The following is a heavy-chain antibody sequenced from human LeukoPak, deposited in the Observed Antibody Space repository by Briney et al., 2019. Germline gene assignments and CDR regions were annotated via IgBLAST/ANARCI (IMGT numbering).Heavy chain of an antibody. CDR2: IKQDGSEK. Sequence: PGGSLRLSCAASGFPFSSYWMSWVRQAPGKGLEWVANIKQDGSEKYYVDPVKGRFTISRDNAKNSLYLQMNSLRAEDTAVYYCARRTGSSWYIGMRPHRLPYFDYWGQGTLVTVSS. J-gene: IGHJ4*02. D-gene: IGHD6-13*01. CDR3: ARRTGSSWYIGMRPHRLPYFDY. V-gene: IGHV3-7*01. CDR1: GFPFSSYW.